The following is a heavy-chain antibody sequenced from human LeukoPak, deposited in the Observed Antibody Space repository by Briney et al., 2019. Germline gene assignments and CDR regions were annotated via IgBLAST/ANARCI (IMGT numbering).Heavy chain of an antibody. V-gene: IGHV3-30*02. CDR3: AKDRLLAQYYYDSSGQAFDY. Sequence: DSVEGRFTISRDNSKNTLYLQMNSLRAEDTAVYYCAKDRLLAQYYYDSSGQAFDYWGQGTLVTVSS. J-gene: IGHJ4*02. D-gene: IGHD3-22*01.